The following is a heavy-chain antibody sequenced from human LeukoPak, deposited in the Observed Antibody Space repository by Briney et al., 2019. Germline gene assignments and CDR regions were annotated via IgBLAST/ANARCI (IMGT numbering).Heavy chain of an antibody. CDR2: IKGDGSEK. D-gene: IGHD7-27*01. V-gene: IGHV3-7*02. Sequence: GGSLILSCAASGFTFSTYWMTWVRQAPGKGLEWVANIKGDGSEKYYVDSVKGRFTISRDNAENSLYLQMNSLRDEDTAVYCCTRRGDHDYWGQGTLVTVSS. J-gene: IGHJ4*02. CDR3: TRRGDHDY. CDR1: GFTFSTYW.